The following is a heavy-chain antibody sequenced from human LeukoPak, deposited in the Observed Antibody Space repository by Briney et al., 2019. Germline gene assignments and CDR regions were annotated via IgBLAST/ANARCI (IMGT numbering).Heavy chain of an antibody. CDR1: GGSISSSSYY. CDR2: IYYSGST. D-gene: IGHD6-13*01. CDR3: ARDPRDSSSWK. Sequence: SETLSLTCTVSGGSISSSSYYWGWIRQPPGKGLEWIGYIYYSGSTYYNPSLKSRVTISVDTSKNQFSLKLSSVTAADTAVYYCARDPRDSSSWKWGQGTLVTVSS. J-gene: IGHJ4*02. V-gene: IGHV4-30-4*08.